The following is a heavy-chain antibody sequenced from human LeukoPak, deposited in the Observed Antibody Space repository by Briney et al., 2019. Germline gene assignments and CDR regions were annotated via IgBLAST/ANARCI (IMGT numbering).Heavy chain of an antibody. D-gene: IGHD5-12*01. Sequence: ASVKVSCKASGYTFTGYYIHWVRQAPGQGLEWVGWINPNSGGTNYAQTFQGRVTMTRDTSISTAYMELSRLRSDDTAVYYCAREPFTYSGKTPFDYWGQGTLVTVSS. J-gene: IGHJ4*02. CDR1: GYTFTGYY. CDR2: INPNSGGT. CDR3: AREPFTYSGKTPFDY. V-gene: IGHV1-2*02.